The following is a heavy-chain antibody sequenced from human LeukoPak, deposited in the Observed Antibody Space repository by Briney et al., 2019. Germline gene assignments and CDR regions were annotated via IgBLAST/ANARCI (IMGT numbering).Heavy chain of an antibody. V-gene: IGHV4-4*07. CDR3: ARDASGRGSNWFDP. CDR1: GGSISSYY. Sequence: PSETLSLTCTVSGGSISSYYWSWIRQPAGKGLEWIGRIYTSGSTNYNPSLKSRVTMSVDTSKNQFSLKLSSVTAADTAVYYCARDASGRGSNWFDPWGQGTLVTVSS. D-gene: IGHD3-10*01. CDR2: IYTSGST. J-gene: IGHJ5*02.